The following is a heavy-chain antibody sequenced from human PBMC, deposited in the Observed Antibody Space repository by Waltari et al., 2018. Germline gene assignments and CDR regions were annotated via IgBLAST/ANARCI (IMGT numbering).Heavy chain of an antibody. D-gene: IGHD3-10*01. CDR2: IIPIFGTA. CDR1: GGTFSSYA. Sequence: QVQLVQSGAEVKKPGSSVKVSCKASGGTFSSYAISWVRQAPGQGLEWMGGIIPIFGTANYAQKFQGRVTITTDESTSTAYMELNSLRAEDTAVYYCARRGPAHDAFDIWGQGTMVTVSS. J-gene: IGHJ3*02. V-gene: IGHV1-69*05. CDR3: ARRGPAHDAFDI.